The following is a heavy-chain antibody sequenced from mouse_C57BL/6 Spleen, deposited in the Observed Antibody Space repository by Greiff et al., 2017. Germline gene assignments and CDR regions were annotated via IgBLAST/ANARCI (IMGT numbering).Heavy chain of an antibody. CDR1: GYTFTSYW. Sequence: QVQLQQPGAELVKPGASVKVSCKASGYTFTSYWMHWVKQRPGQGLEWIGRIHPSDSDTNYNQKFKGKATLTVAQSSRTAYMQRSSLTSEDSAVYYCAIPRGYGTLGDYAMDDWGQGTSGTGAS. CDR3: AIPRGYGTLGDYAMDD. J-gene: IGHJ4*01. V-gene: IGHV1-74*01. D-gene: IGHD2-1*01. CDR2: IHPSDSDT.